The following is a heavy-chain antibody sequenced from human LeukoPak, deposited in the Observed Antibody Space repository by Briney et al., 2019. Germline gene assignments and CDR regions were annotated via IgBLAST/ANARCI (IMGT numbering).Heavy chain of an antibody. CDR3: ARERNRDIVVVVAATPDGAFDI. J-gene: IGHJ3*02. CDR2: IYHSGST. D-gene: IGHD2-15*01. CDR1: GGSISSSNW. V-gene: IGHV4-4*02. Sequence: SETLSLTCAVSGGSISSSNWWSWVRQPPGKGLEWIGEIYHSGSTNYNPSLKSRVTISVDKSKNQFSLKLSSVTAADTAVYYCARERNRDIVVVVAATPDGAFDIWGQGTMVTVSS.